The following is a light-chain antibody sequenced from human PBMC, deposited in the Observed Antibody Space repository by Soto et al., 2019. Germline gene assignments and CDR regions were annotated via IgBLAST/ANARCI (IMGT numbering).Light chain of an antibody. J-gene: IGLJ3*02. CDR2: NTN. CDR3: VLYMGSGISV. V-gene: IGLV8-61*01. CDR1: SGSVSTSYY. Sequence: QAVVTQEPSFSVSPGRTVTLTCGLRSGSVSTSYYPSWYQQTPGQAPRTLIYNTNTRSSGVPDRFSGSILGNKAALTITGAQADDESYYYCVLYMGSGISVFGGGTKLTVL.